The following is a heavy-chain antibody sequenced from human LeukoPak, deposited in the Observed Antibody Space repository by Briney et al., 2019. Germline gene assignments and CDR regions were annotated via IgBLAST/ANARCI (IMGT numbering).Heavy chain of an antibody. CDR2: ISSSSSYI. CDR3: ARGRSCSGGSCYYYYYYGMDV. D-gene: IGHD2-15*01. V-gene: IGHV3-21*01. J-gene: IGHJ6*02. Sequence: GGSLRLSCAASGFTFSSYSMNWVRQAPGKGLEWVSSISSSSSYIYYADSVKGRFTISRDNAKNSLCLQMNSLRAEDTAVYYCARGRSCSGGSCYYYYYYGMDVWGRGTTVTVSS. CDR1: GFTFSSYS.